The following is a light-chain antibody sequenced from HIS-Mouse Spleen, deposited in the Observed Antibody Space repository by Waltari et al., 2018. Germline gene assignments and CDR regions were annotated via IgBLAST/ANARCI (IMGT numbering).Light chain of an antibody. V-gene: IGLV2-23*03. Sequence: SALTPPASASGSPGQSITISCTGTSRDVGSYNLVSWYQQHPGKAPKLMIYEGSKRPSGVSNRFSGSKSGNTASLTISGLQAEDEADYYCCSYAGSSTFFFGGGTKLTVL. CDR3: CSYAGSSTFF. J-gene: IGLJ2*01. CDR2: EGS. CDR1: SRDVGSYNL.